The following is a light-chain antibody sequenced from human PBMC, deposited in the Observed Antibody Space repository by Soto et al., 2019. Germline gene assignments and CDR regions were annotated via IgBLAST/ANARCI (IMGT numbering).Light chain of an antibody. CDR2: DVS. CDR3: SSKTSSSSPFV. Sequence: QSVLTQPASVSGSPGQSITISCTGSTSDVGAYNYVSWYKHHPGQAPQLMIYDVSNRPSGVSNRFSGSKSGNTASLTISGLQADDEGDYYCSSKTSSSSPFVFGTGTKLTVL. CDR1: TSDVGAYNY. J-gene: IGLJ1*01. V-gene: IGLV2-14*03.